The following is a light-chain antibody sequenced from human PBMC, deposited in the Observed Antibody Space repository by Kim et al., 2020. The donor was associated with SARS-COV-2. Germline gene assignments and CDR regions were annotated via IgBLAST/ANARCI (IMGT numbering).Light chain of an antibody. V-gene: IGKV1-9*01. CDR2: ASS. CDR3: QQLNSYPPWT. CDR1: QGISSY. Sequence: SLVDRVTITCRASQGISSYLAWYLHKPGKAPKLLIYASSTLQSVVPSMFSASGSGTDFTLTISSLQPEDFSTYYCQQLNSYPPWTFGQGTKVDIK. J-gene: IGKJ1*01.